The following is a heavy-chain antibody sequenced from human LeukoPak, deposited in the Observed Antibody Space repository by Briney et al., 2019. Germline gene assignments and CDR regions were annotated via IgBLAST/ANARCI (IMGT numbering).Heavy chain of an antibody. CDR3: ARRAARFDWGVSYYYGMDV. Sequence: GRSLRLSCAASGFTFSSYAMHWVRQAPGKGLERVAVISYDGSNKYYADSVKGRFTISRDNSKNTLYLQMNSLRAEDTAVYYCARRAARFDWGVSYYYGMDVWGQGTTVTVSS. CDR2: ISYDGSNK. CDR1: GFTFSSYA. V-gene: IGHV3-30-3*01. D-gene: IGHD6-6*01. J-gene: IGHJ6*02.